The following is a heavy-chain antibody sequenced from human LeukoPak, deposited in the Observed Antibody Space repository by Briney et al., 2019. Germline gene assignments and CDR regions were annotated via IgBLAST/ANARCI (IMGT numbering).Heavy chain of an antibody. CDR1: GFTFSSYA. CDR3: AQGGYYDSSGNPDY. CDR2: VSYDGSNK. J-gene: IGHJ4*02. Sequence: GGSLRLSCAASGFTFSSYAMHWVRQAPGKGLEWVALVSYDGSNKYYADSVKGRFTISRDNSKNTLYLQMNSLRAEDTAVYYCAQGGYYDSSGNPDYWGQGTLVTVSS. D-gene: IGHD3-22*01. V-gene: IGHV3-30*01.